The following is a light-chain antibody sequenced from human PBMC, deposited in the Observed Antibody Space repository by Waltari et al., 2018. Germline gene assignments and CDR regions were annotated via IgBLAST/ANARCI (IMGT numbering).Light chain of an antibody. CDR2: GAS. Sequence: DIQMTQSPSSLSASVGGSVTMSCRASHNIDVFLNWYQQKPGKAPILLIFGASSLKNGVPSRFSGSGSGTDFTLTITSLSSEDSATYYCQQSQGFPYTFGQGTKLEIK. CDR1: HNIDVF. J-gene: IGKJ2*01. CDR3: QQSQGFPYT. V-gene: IGKV1-39*01.